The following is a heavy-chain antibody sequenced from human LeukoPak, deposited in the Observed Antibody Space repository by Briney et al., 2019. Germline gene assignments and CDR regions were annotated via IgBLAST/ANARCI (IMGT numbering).Heavy chain of an antibody. V-gene: IGHV3-15*01. CDR3: ARDRELATARNLRGILQY. CDR2: IKSKTDGGTT. CDR1: GFTFSNAW. J-gene: IGHJ4*02. D-gene: IGHD5-24*01. Sequence: GGSLRLSCAASGFTFSNAWMSWVRQAPGKGLEWVGRIKSKTDGGTTDYAAPVKGRFTISRDDSKNTLYLQMNSLRAEDTSVYYCARDRELATARNLRGILQYWGQGTLVTVSS.